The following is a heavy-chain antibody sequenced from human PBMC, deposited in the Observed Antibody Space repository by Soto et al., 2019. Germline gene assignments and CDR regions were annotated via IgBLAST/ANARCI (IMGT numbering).Heavy chain of an antibody. CDR3: AEHNDYGDYSAFDY. J-gene: IGHJ4*02. V-gene: IGHV1-69*13. CDR2: IIPIYGTE. D-gene: IGHD4-17*01. CDR1: GGTFSSYA. Sequence: SVKVSCKASGGTFSSYAISWVRQAPGQGLEWMGGIIPIYGTENYAQKFQGRVTITADESTSTAYMELSSLRSEDKAVYYCAEHNDYGDYSAFDYWGQGTLVTVSS.